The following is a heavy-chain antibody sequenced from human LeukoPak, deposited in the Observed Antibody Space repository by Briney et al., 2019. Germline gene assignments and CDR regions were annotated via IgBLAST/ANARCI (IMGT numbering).Heavy chain of an antibody. Sequence: GASVKVSCKASGYTFNNYGISWVRQAPGQGLEWMGWISAYNGNTNYAQKLQGRVTMTTDTSTSTAYMELRSLRSDDTAVYYCARDCREITIFGVVIGWFDLWGQGTLVTVSS. J-gene: IGHJ5*02. CDR3: ARDCREITIFGVVIGWFDL. CDR1: GYTFNNYG. V-gene: IGHV1-18*01. D-gene: IGHD3-3*01. CDR2: ISAYNGNT.